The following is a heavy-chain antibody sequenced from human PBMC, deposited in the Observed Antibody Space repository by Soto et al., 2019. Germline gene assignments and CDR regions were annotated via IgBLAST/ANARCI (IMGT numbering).Heavy chain of an antibody. CDR2: IYYDGNS. V-gene: IGHV4-30-4*01. J-gene: IGHJ5*02. D-gene: IGHD5-12*01. CDR1: GGSINSGDYY. CDR3: ARDRRWLPRGPNNWLDL. Sequence: SETLSLTCTVSGGSINSGDYYWTWVRQPPGKGLEWIGYIYYDGNSQHNPSLKGRVTMSIDTSKNQFSLNLSSVTAADTAVYYCARDRRWLPRGPNNWLDLWGQGTQLTVSS.